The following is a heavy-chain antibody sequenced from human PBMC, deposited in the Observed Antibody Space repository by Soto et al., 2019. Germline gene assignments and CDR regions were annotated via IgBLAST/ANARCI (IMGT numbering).Heavy chain of an antibody. D-gene: IGHD6-19*01. CDR2: TYYRSKWYN. CDR1: GDSVSSDSAA. J-gene: IGHJ6*02. CDR3: VRSRVFIAVAGMATYYYYYGMDV. Sequence: PSQTLSLTCAISGDSVSSDSAAWNWIRQSPSRGLEWLGRTYYRSKWYNDYAVSVNGRITINPDTSKNHFSLQLNSVTPEDTAVYYCVRSRVFIAVAGMATYYYYYGMDVWGQGTTVNVSS. V-gene: IGHV6-1*01.